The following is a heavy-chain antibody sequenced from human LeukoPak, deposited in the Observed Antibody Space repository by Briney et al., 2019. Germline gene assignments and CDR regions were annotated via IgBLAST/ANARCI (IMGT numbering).Heavy chain of an antibody. D-gene: IGHD1-7*01. J-gene: IGHJ4*02. CDR3: ARARARSPNWNYVGFDY. CDR2: ISAYNGNT. CDR1: GYTFTSYG. Sequence: ASVKVSCKASGYTFTSYGISWVRQAPGQGLEWMGWISAYNGNTNYAQKLQGRVTMTTDTSTSTAYMELRSLRSDDTAVYYCARARARSPNWNYVGFDYWGQGTLVTVSS. V-gene: IGHV1-18*01.